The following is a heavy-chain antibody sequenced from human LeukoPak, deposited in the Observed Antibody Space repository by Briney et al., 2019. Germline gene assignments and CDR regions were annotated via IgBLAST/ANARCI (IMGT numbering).Heavy chain of an antibody. Sequence: SETLSLTCTVSGGSISSGGYYWSWIRQHPGKGLEWIGYIYYSGSTYYNPSLKSRVTISVDTSKNQFSLKLSSVTAADTAVYYCAREAMYSYGNNFDYWGQGTLVTVPS. CDR1: GGSISSGGYY. V-gene: IGHV4-31*03. CDR2: IYYSGST. J-gene: IGHJ4*02. CDR3: AREAMYSYGNNFDY. D-gene: IGHD5-18*01.